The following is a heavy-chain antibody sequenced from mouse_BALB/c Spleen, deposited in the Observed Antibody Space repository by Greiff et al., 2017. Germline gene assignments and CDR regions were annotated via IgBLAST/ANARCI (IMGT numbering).Heavy chain of an antibody. J-gene: IGHJ3*01. V-gene: IGHV1-18*01. CDR1: GYTFTDYN. Sequence: EVKLQESGPELVKPGASVKIPCKASGYTFTDYNMDWVKQSHGKSLEWSGDINPNNGGTIYNQKFKGKATLTVDKSSSTAYMELRSLTSEDTAVYYCARSMVTTAWFAYWGQGTLVTVSA. D-gene: IGHD2-3*01. CDR2: INPNNGGT. CDR3: ARSMVTTAWFAY.